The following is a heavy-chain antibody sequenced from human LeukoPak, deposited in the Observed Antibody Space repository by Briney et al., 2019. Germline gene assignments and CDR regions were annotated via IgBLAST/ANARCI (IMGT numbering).Heavy chain of an antibody. CDR1: GFTFSDYY. J-gene: IGHJ6*02. D-gene: IGHD1-26*01. CDR2: ITSSGSTR. Sequence: PGGSLRLSCAASGFTFSDYYMSWIRQAPGKGLEWVSYITSSGSTRYYADSVKDRFTISRDNAKSPLYLQMNSLRAEDTAVYYCARDRYSGSYYSAYYYGMDVWGQGTTVTVSS. CDR3: ARDRYSGSYYSAYYYGMDV. V-gene: IGHV3-11*04.